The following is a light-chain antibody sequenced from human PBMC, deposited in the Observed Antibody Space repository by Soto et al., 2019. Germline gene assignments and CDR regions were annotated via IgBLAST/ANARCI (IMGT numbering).Light chain of an antibody. V-gene: IGLV2-23*01. Sequence: QSVLTQPASVSGSPGQSITLSCTGTSSDVGSYNLVSWYQQHPGKAPQLMIYEGSKRPSGVSNRFSGSKSGNTASLTISGLQAEDEADYYCCSYAGSSTLVFGGGTKLTVL. CDR2: EGS. J-gene: IGLJ2*01. CDR1: SSDVGSYNL. CDR3: CSYAGSSTLV.